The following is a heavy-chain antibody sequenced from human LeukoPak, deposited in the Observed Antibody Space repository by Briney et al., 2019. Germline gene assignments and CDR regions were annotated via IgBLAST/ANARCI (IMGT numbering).Heavy chain of an antibody. CDR3: ARDPPSAVPAATDAFDI. CDR2: ISSSSSYI. V-gene: IGHV3-21*01. Sequence: GGSLRLSCAASGFTFSSYSMNWVRQAPGKGLEWVSSISSSSSYIYYADSVKGRFTISRDNAKNSLYLQMNSLRAEDTAVCYCARDPPSAVPAATDAFDIWGQGTMVTVSS. J-gene: IGHJ3*02. D-gene: IGHD2-2*01. CDR1: GFTFSSYS.